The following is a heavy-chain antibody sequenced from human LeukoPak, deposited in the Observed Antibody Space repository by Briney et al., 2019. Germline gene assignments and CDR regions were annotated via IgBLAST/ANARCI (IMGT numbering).Heavy chain of an antibody. CDR2: IWYDGSNK. CDR1: GFTFSSYG. V-gene: IGHV3-33*06. Sequence: GRSLRLSCAASGFTFSSYGMHWVRQAPGKGLEWVAVIWYDGSNKYYADSVKGRFTISRGNSKNTLYLQMNSLRAEDTAVYYCAKDGRYFDWLLPQTAYYFDYWGQGTLVTVSS. J-gene: IGHJ4*02. D-gene: IGHD3-9*01. CDR3: AKDGRYFDWLLPQTAYYFDY.